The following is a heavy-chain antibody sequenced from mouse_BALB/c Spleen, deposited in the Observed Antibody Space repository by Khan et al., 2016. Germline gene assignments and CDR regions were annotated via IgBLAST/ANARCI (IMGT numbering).Heavy chain of an antibody. V-gene: IGHV2-4*02. D-gene: IGHD2-14*01. CDR2: IWGGGST. CDR3: ARKDRYGYFDY. CDR1: GFSLTSYG. J-gene: IGHJ2*01. Sequence: QVQLKESGPGLVQPSQSLSITCTVSGFSLTSYGVHWVRQPPGKGLEWLGVIWGGGSTDYNAAFISRLSISKDNSKSQVFFKMNSLQADDTAIYYCARKDRYGYFDYWGQGTTLTVSS.